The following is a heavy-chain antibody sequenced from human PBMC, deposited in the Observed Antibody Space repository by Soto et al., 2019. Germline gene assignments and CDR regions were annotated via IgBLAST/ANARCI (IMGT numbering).Heavy chain of an antibody. V-gene: IGHV4-4*09. Sequence: QVQLQESGPGLVRPSETLSLTCTVSGAYLSTDYWSWIRQPPGKRPEWIGYIFNSGSTHQTPSLKSRVSISMDTSRNQFSLRLRSVTAADTAVYYCARTEYYKIGHDYWCPGTLVTVSS. CDR3: ARTEYYKIGHDY. J-gene: IGHJ4*02. CDR2: IFNSGST. CDR1: GAYLSTDY. D-gene: IGHD3-10*01.